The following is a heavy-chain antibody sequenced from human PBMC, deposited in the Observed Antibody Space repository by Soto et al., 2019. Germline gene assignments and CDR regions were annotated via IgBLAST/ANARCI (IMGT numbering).Heavy chain of an antibody. J-gene: IGHJ6*02. Sequence: EVQLVESGGGLVQPGGSLRLSCAASGFTFSSDWMNWVRQSPGKGLEWVSRIISGGTRVSYAELVKGRFSNTRDNAKNTLYLEMHSLTADDTAVYYCARERTSKGGMDIWGQGTTVTVSS. CDR3: ARERTSKGGMDI. CDR1: GFTFSSDW. V-gene: IGHV3-74*01. CDR2: IISGGTRV.